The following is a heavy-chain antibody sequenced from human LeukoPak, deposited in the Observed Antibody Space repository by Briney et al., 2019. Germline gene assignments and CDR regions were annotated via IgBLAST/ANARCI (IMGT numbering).Heavy chain of an antibody. J-gene: IGHJ3*02. CDR1: GFTLSSYA. CDR2: ISGSGGST. CDR3: AKDDGDYNAFDI. Sequence: GGSLRLSCAASGFTLSSYAMSWVRQAPGKGLEWVSAISGSGGSTYYADSVKGRFTISRDNSKNTLYLQMNSLRAEDTAVYYCAKDDGDYNAFDIWGQGTMVTVSS. V-gene: IGHV3-23*01. D-gene: IGHD4-17*01.